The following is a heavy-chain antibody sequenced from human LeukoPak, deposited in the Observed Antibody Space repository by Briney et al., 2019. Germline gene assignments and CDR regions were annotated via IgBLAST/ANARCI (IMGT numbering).Heavy chain of an antibody. Sequence: GGSLRLSCAASGFTFSTFAMIWVRQPPGKGLEWVSSIFPSGGEIHYADSVRGRFTISRDNSKSTLSLQMNSLRAEDTAVYYCARDAPPDYGDYVFVFDYWGQGTLVTVSS. J-gene: IGHJ4*02. CDR1: GFTFSTFA. CDR2: IFPSGGEI. V-gene: IGHV3-23*01. D-gene: IGHD4-17*01. CDR3: ARDAPPDYGDYVFVFDY.